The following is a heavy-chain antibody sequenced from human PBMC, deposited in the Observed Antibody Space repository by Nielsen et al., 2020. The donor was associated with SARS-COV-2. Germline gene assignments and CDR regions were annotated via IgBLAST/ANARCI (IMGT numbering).Heavy chain of an antibody. D-gene: IGHD1-1*01. CDR1: GFTFSDYS. CDR3: ASSTTRITRRPFDN. J-gene: IGHJ4*02. CDR2: ISTTATYI. Sequence: GESLKISCAASGFTFSDYSMNWVRQAPGKGLEWVSSISTTATYIYYADLVKGRFTISRDNAKNSLYLQMNSLRAEDTAVYYCASSTTRITRRPFDNWGQGTLVPSPQ. V-gene: IGHV3-21*01.